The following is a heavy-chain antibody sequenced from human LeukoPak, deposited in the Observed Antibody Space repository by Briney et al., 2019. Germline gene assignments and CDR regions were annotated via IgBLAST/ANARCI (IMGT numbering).Heavy chain of an antibody. D-gene: IGHD6-13*01. CDR1: GFTFSSYA. V-gene: IGHV3-23*01. CDR3: AHISSSWPDY. CDR2: ISGSGGST. J-gene: IGHJ4*02. Sequence: GGSLRLSCAASGFTFSSYAMSWVRQAPGKGVEWVSAISGSGGSTYYADSVKGRFTISRDNSKNTLYLQMNSLRADDTAVYYCAHISSSWPDYWGQGTLVTVSS.